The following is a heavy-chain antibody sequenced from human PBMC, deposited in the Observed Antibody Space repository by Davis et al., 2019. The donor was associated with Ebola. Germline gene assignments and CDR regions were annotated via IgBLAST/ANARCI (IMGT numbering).Heavy chain of an antibody. V-gene: IGHV5-51*01. CDR1: GYSFSSYW. CDR2: IYAGDSDT. J-gene: IGHJ4*02. D-gene: IGHD6-13*01. Sequence: GESLKISCKGSGYSFSSYWIAWVRQMPGKGLEWMGIIYAGDSDTRYSPSFEGQVTISVDRSITTAYLQWSSLKASDAAMYYCARPLAAAADWGQGTLVTVSS. CDR3: ARPLAAAAD.